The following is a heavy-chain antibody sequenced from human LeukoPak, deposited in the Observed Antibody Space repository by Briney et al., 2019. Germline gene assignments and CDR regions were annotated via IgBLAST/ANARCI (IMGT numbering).Heavy chain of an antibody. CDR1: GFTFSSYW. CDR3: ARAHYYYDSSGSRAFDY. Sequence: PGRSLRLSCAASGFTFSSYWMHWVRQAPGKGLVWVSRINSDGSSTSYADSVKGRFTISRDNAKNTLYLQMNSLRAEDTAVYYCARAHYYYDSSGSRAFDYWGQGTLVTVSS. V-gene: IGHV3-74*01. D-gene: IGHD3-22*01. J-gene: IGHJ4*02. CDR2: INSDGSST.